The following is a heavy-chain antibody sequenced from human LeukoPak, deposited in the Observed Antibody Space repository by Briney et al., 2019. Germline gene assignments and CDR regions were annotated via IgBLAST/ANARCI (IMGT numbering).Heavy chain of an antibody. Sequence: GGSLRLSCATVSSDYMSWVRQAPGKGLEWVSVIYSGGTTYYADSVKGRFTISRDNSKNTLYLQMNSLRAEDTAVYYCASSQDTAMVPHIKVDYWGQGTLVTVSS. CDR2: IYSGGTT. D-gene: IGHD5-18*01. V-gene: IGHV3-53*01. CDR1: TVSSDY. J-gene: IGHJ4*02. CDR3: ASSQDTAMVPHIKVDY.